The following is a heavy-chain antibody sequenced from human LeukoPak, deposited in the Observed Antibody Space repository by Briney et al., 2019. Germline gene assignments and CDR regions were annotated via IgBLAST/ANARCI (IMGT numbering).Heavy chain of an antibody. J-gene: IGHJ4*02. V-gene: IGHV3-30*04. D-gene: IGHD6-13*01. CDR1: GFTFSSSA. CDR3: TKGGSSSWHFDY. Sequence: GRSLRLSCAASGFTFSSSAMHWVRQAPGKGLEWVAVISFDGKNVYCAGSVKGRFTISRDNSKNTLYLQMNSLRAEDTAVYYCTKGGSSSWHFDYWGQGTLVTVSS. CDR2: ISFDGKNV.